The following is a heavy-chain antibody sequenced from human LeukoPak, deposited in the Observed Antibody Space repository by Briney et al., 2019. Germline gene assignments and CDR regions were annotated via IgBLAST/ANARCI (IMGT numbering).Heavy chain of an antibody. CDR2: MSYTGTT. CDR3: ARSGYSFLVDS. J-gene: IGHJ4*02. Sequence: LRLSCAASGLTFSGYAMSWVRQAPGKGLEWIASMSYTGTTYYNPSLKSRVTISVHTSKNQFSLNLSSVTAADTAVYFCARSGYSFLVDSWGQGTLVTVSS. V-gene: IGHV4-30-2*03. D-gene: IGHD5-18*01. CDR1: GLTFSGYA.